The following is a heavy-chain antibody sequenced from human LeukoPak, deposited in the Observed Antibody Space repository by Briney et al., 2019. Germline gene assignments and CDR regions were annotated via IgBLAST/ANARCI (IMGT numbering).Heavy chain of an antibody. CDR1: GFTFSNYG. J-gene: IGHJ3*02. Sequence: GGALRLSCAASGFTFSNYGFHWVRQAPGKGLEWVSYISSSSSTIYYADSVKGRFTISRDNAKNSLYLQMNSLRAEDTAVYYCAREDAFDIWGQGTMVTVSS. CDR3: AREDAFDI. V-gene: IGHV3-48*04. CDR2: ISSSSSTI.